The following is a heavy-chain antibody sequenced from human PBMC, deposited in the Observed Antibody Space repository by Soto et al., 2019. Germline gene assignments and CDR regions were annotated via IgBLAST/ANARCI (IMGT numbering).Heavy chain of an antibody. V-gene: IGHV3-74*01. Sequence: GGSLRLSCAASGFAFSNSWMHWVRQVSGKGLEWVSRINADGTSTSYADSVKGRFTISRDNAKNTLYLHVNSLRAEDTAVYYCVKVLARGVGVPRFYFDSWGQGALVTVSS. J-gene: IGHJ4*02. CDR2: INADGTST. D-gene: IGHD2-2*01. CDR3: VKVLARGVGVPRFYFDS. CDR1: GFAFSNSW.